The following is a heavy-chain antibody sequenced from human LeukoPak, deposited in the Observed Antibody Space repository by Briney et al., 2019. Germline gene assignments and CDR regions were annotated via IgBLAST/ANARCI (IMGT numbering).Heavy chain of an antibody. D-gene: IGHD1-26*01. J-gene: IGHJ4*02. Sequence: ASVKVSCKASGYTFTDYYIHWVRQAPGQGLEWVGWISPNSGGTNYAQQFRGRVTMTRDTSISTAYMELSRLRSDDTAVYYCACYRYSGSYSIFDYWGQGTLVTVSS. V-gene: IGHV1-2*02. CDR3: ACYRYSGSYSIFDY. CDR1: GYTFTDYY. CDR2: ISPNSGGT.